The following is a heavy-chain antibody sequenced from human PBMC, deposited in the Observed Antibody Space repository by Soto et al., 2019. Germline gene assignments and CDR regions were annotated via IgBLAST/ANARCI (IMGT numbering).Heavy chain of an antibody. J-gene: IGHJ3*02. V-gene: IGHV1-69*12. CDR3: ARGGGYYYESGSYSEAFEI. CDR1: GGTINSYV. D-gene: IGHD3-22*01. CDR2: IIPMFGTP. Sequence: QVQLVQSGSEVRKPGSSVKVSCKASGGTINSYVISWVRQAPGQGLEWMGGIIPMFGTPKYAQNFRGRVTITADESTSTAFMELSSLKSEDTAVYYCARGGGYYYESGSYSEAFEIWGQRTMVTVSS.